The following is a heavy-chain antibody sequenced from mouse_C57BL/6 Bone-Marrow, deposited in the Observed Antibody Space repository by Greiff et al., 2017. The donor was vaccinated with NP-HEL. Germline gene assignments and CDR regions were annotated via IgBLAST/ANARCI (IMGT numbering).Heavy chain of an antibody. V-gene: IGHV1-52*01. J-gene: IGHJ2*01. CDR3: ARRYYSNSYFDY. Sequence: QVQLKQPGAELVRPGSSVKLSCQASGYTFTSYWMHWVKQRPIQGLEWIGNIDPSDSETPYNQKFKDKATLTVDKSSSTAYMQLSSLTSEDSAVYYCARRYYSNSYFDYWGQGTTLTVSS. CDR2: IDPSDSET. D-gene: IGHD2-5*01. CDR1: GYTFTSYW.